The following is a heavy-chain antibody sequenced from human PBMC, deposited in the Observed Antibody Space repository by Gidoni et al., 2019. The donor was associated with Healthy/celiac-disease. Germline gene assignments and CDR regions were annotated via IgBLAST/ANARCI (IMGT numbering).Heavy chain of an antibody. CDR3: ARDRPSTVTTAPDWFDP. D-gene: IGHD4-17*01. CDR1: GFTFSSYS. CDR2: ISSSSSTI. J-gene: IGHJ5*02. Sequence: EVQLVESGGGLVHPGGSLSLSFAASGFTFSSYSMNWVRQAPGKGLEWVSYISSSSSTIYYADSVKGRFTISRDNAKNSLYLQMNSLRAEDTAVYYCARDRPSTVTTAPDWFDPWGQGTLVTVSS. V-gene: IGHV3-48*01.